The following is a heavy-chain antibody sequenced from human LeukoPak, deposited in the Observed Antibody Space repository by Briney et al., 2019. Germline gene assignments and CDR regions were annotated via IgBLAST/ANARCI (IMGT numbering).Heavy chain of an antibody. Sequence: SVKLSCKASGGTFSSYAISWVRQAHAQGLEWMGGIIPIFGTANYAQKFQGRVTITADESTSTAYMELRSLRSEDTAVYYCARGASDPVWFDPWGQGTLVTVSS. CDR3: ARGASDPVWFDP. CDR1: GGTFSSYA. V-gene: IGHV1-69*13. J-gene: IGHJ5*02. CDR2: IIPIFGTA.